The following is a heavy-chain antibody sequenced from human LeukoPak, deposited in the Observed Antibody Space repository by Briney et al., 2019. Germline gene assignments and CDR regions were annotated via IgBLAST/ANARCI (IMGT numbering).Heavy chain of an antibody. J-gene: IGHJ4*02. CDR3: ARGNDHGVCWIDY. V-gene: IGHV1-69*13. Sequence: ASVKVSCKASGGTFSSYAISWVRQAPGQGLEWMGGIIPIFGTANYAQKFQGRVTITADESTSTAYMELRSLTSDDTAVYYCARGNDHGVCWIDYWGQGTLVTVSS. D-gene: IGHD4-17*01. CDR2: IIPIFGTA. CDR1: GGTFSSYA.